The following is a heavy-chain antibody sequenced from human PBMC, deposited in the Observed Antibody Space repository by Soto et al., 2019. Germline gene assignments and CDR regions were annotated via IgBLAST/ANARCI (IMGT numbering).Heavy chain of an antibody. CDR1: GASITRDH. D-gene: IGHD6-19*01. V-gene: IGHV4-59*08. Sequence: QVQLQESGPGLVTPSETLSLTCTVSGASITRDHWNWIRQPPGKGLEWIGEYSGSTNYNPSLKSRVTISVDTSQNQFSLKLGPVTAADTAVYFCATYTSGGGGRGYWGQGTLVTVSS. CDR3: ATYTSGGGGRGY. CDR2: EYSGST. J-gene: IGHJ4*02.